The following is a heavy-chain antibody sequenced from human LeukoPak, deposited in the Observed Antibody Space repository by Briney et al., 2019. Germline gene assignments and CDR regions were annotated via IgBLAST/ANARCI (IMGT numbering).Heavy chain of an antibody. Sequence: SETLSLTCAVSGGSISSSNWWGWVRQPPGKGLEWIGYIYYSGRTNYNPSLKSRVTISVDTSKNQFSLKLSSVTAADTAVYYCARGVYGSGSYYNRWFDPWGQGTLVTVSS. J-gene: IGHJ5*02. CDR3: ARGVYGSGSYYNRWFDP. CDR1: GGSISSSNW. CDR2: IYYSGRT. D-gene: IGHD3-10*01. V-gene: IGHV4-61*05.